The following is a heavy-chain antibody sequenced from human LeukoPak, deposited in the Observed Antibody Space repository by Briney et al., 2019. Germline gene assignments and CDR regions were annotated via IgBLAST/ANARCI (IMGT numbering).Heavy chain of an antibody. CDR3: ARGIGIAADQSLYFDY. D-gene: IGHD6-13*01. J-gene: IGHJ4*02. CDR2: IYYSGST. CDR1: GGSISSYY. V-gene: IGHV4-59*01. Sequence: SETLSLTCTVSGGSISSYYWSWIRQPPGKGLEWIGYIYYSGSTNYNPSLKSRVTISVDTSKNQFSLKLSSVTAADTAVYYCARGIGIAADQSLYFDYWGQGTLVTVSS.